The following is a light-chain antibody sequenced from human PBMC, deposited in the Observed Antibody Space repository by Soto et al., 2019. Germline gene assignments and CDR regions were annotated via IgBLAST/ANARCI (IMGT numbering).Light chain of an antibody. CDR1: QSISSNY. CDR2: GAS. J-gene: IGKJ5*01. CDR3: QQYGSSPLT. V-gene: IGKV3-20*01. Sequence: PGVRVTLSCRASQSISSNYLAWYQQKPGQAPRLLVYGASSRATGIPDRFSGSGSGTDFTLTISRLGPDDFAVYYCQQYGSSPLTFGQGTRLDIK.